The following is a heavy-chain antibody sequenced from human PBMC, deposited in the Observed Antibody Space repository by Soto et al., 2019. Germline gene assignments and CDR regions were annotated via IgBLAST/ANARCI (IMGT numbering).Heavy chain of an antibody. CDR2: IYYSGST. Sequence: QVQLQESGSGLVKPSETLSLTCIVSGGSISNYYWSWIRQPPGKGLEWIGYIYYSGSTNYNPSLTSRVTISVDTSKNQFSLKLSSVTAADTAVYYCARHRYSYGVYYFDYWGQGTLVTVSS. V-gene: IGHV4-59*08. CDR3: ARHRYSYGVYYFDY. J-gene: IGHJ4*02. D-gene: IGHD5-18*01. CDR1: GGSISNYY.